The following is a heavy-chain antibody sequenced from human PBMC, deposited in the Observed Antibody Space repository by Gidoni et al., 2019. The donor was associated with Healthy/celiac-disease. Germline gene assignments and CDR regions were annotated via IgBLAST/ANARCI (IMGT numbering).Heavy chain of an antibody. CDR1: GFTFSDYY. CDR3: ARDKNDYSWGSYRSYNWFDP. V-gene: IGHV3-11*01. CDR2: ISSSGSTI. D-gene: IGHD3-16*01. Sequence: QVQLVESGGGLVKPGGSLSLSCAASGFTFSDYYMSWIRQAPGKGLEWVSYISSSGSTIYYADSVKGRFTISRDNAKNSLYLQMNSLRAEETAVYYCARDKNDYSWGSYRSYNWFDPWGQGTLVTVSS. J-gene: IGHJ5*02.